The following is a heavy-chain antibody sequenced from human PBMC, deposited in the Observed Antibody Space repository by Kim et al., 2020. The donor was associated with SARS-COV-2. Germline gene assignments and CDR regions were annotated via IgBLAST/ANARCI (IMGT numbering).Heavy chain of an antibody. Sequence: GESLKISCQGSGYSFSNYWIGWVRQMPGKGLEWMAIVYPGDSGFRYSPSLQGRVTISADKSINTAYLQWSSLKASDTAMYFCAVARYASGGFLWGQGTMVSVSS. CDR3: AVARYASGGFL. CDR2: VYPGDSGF. CDR1: GYSFSNYW. V-gene: IGHV5-51*01. J-gene: IGHJ3*01. D-gene: IGHD3-10*01.